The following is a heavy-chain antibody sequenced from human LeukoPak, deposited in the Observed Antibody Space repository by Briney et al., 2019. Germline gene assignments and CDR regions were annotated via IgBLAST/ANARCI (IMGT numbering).Heavy chain of an antibody. Sequence: GASVKVSCKASGYTFTGYYMHWVRQAPGQGLEWMGWINPNSGGTNYAQKFQGRVTMTRDKSINTAYMELRSLRSDDTAVYYCARGFRWETNYYDSSGDYYMDVWGKGTTVTVSS. D-gene: IGHD3-22*01. CDR1: GYTFTGYY. J-gene: IGHJ6*03. V-gene: IGHV1-2*02. CDR2: INPNSGGT. CDR3: ARGFRWETNYYDSSGDYYMDV.